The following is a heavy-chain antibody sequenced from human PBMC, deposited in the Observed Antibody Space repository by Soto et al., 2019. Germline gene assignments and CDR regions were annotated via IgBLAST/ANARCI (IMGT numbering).Heavy chain of an antibody. D-gene: IGHD3-16*01. CDR3: GRDYYVRFDY. CDR1: GVSFRISW. CDR2: IKNDGGST. V-gene: IGHV3-74*01. J-gene: IGHJ4*02. Sequence: SMRVAWAAWGVSFRISWMHWFRQAPGEGLVWVSTIKNDGGSTTYADSVKGRFTISRDDAKNTLYLQMNSLRAEDTAVYYCGRDYYVRFDYWCQGALVTVSS.